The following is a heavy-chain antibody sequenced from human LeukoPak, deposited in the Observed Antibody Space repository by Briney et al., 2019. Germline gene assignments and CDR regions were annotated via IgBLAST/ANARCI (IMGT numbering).Heavy chain of an antibody. V-gene: IGHV3-74*01. CDR2: INTDGSST. CDR1: GFTFSNYW. D-gene: IGHD2-8*02. J-gene: IGHJ3*02. CDR3: ATESYWASDI. Sequence: GGSLRLSCAVSGFTFSNYWMHWVRRAPGKGLVWVSRINTDGSSTDYADSVKGRFTISRDNTNNSLYLQMNSLRAEDTAVYYCATESYWASDIWGQGTMVTVSS.